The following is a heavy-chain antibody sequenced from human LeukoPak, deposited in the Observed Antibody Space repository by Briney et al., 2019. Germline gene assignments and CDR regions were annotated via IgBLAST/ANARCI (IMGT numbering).Heavy chain of an antibody. CDR2: LYYSGNT. V-gene: IGHV4-39*07. D-gene: IGHD6-6*01. CDR3: ARGIAASPDFDY. Sequence: SETLSLTCNVSGGSINSSSFYWGWIRQPPGKGLEWTGSLYYSGNTYYNPSLKSRVTISVDTSKNQFSLKLSSVTAADTAVYYCARGIAASPDFDYWGQGTLVTVSS. J-gene: IGHJ4*02. CDR1: GGSINSSSFY.